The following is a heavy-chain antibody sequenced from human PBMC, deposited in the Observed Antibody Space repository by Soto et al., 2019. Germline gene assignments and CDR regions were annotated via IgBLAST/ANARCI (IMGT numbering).Heavy chain of an antibody. V-gene: IGHV4-59*08. CDR2: IYYSGST. CDR3: ARAWGSSGMYYMDV. J-gene: IGHJ6*03. D-gene: IGHD3-16*01. Sequence: SETLSLTCTVSGGSISSYYWSWIRQPPGKGLEWIGYIYYSGSTNYNPSLKSRVTISVDTSKNQFSLKLSSVTAADTAVYYCARAWGSSGMYYMDVWGKGTTVTVSS. CDR1: GGSISSYY.